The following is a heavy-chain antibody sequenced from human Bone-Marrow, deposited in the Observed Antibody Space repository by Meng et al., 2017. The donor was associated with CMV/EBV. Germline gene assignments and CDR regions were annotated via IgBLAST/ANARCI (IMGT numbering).Heavy chain of an antibody. CDR1: GFTFSSYS. CDR3: AFYNSGSYISSGGYFDY. V-gene: IGHV3-21*01. CDR2: ISSSSSYI. Sequence: GGSLRLSCAACGFTFSSYSMNWVRQAPGKWLEWVSSISSSSSYIYYADSVKGRFTISRDNAKNSLYLQMNSLRAEDTAVYYCAFYNSGSYISSGGYFDYWGQGALVTVSS. J-gene: IGHJ4*02. D-gene: IGHD1-26*01.